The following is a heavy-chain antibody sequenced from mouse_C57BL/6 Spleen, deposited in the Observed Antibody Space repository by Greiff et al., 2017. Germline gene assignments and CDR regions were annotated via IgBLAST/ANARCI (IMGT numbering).Heavy chain of an antibody. J-gene: IGHJ4*01. CDR3: AGRDNYGSSRGYAMDY. CDR2: INPGLGGT. V-gene: IGHV1-54*01. CDR1: GYAFTNYL. D-gene: IGHD1-1*01. Sequence: VKLMEPGAALVRPGTSVQVSCKASGYAFTNYLIQWVKQRPGQGLAWIGVINPGLGGTNYNEKFKGKDTLTADKSSSTAYMQLSSLTSEDSAVYFCAGRDNYGSSRGYAMDYWGQGTSVTVCS.